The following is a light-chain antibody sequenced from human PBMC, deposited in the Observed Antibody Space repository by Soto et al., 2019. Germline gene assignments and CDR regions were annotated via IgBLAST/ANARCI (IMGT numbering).Light chain of an antibody. CDR1: QSISTW. CDR3: QQYNGYGR. CDR2: KAS. V-gene: IGKV1-5*03. Sequence: DIQMTQSPSTLSASVGERVTITCRASQSISTWLAWYQQKPGKPPKLLIYKASILENGVPSRFSGSGSGTEFTLTISSLQPDDFATYYCQQYNGYGRFGQGTKVDI. J-gene: IGKJ1*01.